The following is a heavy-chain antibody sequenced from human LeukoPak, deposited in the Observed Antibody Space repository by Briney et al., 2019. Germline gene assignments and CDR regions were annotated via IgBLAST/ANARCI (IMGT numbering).Heavy chain of an antibody. D-gene: IGHD2-2*02. CDR2: IKQDGSEK. CDR3: ARDPRTAIRSEYFQH. CDR1: GFTFSGYW. J-gene: IGHJ1*01. V-gene: IGHV3-7*01. Sequence: GGSLRLSCEASGFTFSGYWMSWVRQAPGKGLEWVANIKQDGSEKQYADSVKGRFTISRDNAKNSVYLQMSSLSDEDTALYYCARDPRTAIRSEYFQHWGQGTLVTVSS.